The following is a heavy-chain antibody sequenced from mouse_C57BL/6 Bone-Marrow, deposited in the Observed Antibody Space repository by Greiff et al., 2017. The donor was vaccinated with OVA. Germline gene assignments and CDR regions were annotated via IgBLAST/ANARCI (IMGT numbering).Heavy chain of an antibody. CDR1: GYTFTSYW. CDR2: IDPSDSYT. Sequence: QVQLQQPGAELVMPGASVKLSCKASGYTFTSYWMHWVKQRPGQGLEWIGEIDPSDSYTNYNQKFKGKSTLTVDKSSSTAYMQLSSLTSEDSAVYYGAREGGNYFLYYFDYWGQGTTLTVSS. D-gene: IGHD2-1*01. V-gene: IGHV1-69*01. J-gene: IGHJ2*01. CDR3: AREGGNYFLYYFDY.